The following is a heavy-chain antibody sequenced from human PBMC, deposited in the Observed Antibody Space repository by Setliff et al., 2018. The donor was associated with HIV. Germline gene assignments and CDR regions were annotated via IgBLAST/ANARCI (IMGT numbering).Heavy chain of an antibody. V-gene: IGHV4-34*01. Sequence: PSETRSLTCAVYGGSFSDYYWNWIRQPPGKGLEWIGEINHSGSTNYNPSLKSRVTISLDTSKNQFSLKLSSVTAADTAVFYCARDRTGGTFDIWGQGTMVTVSS. J-gene: IGHJ3*02. D-gene: IGHD3-16*01. CDR1: GGSFSDYY. CDR2: INHSGST. CDR3: ARDRTGGTFDI.